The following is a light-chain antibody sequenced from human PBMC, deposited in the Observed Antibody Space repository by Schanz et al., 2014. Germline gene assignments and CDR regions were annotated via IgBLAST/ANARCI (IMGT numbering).Light chain of an antibody. J-gene: IGKJ2*01. V-gene: IGKV2-28*01. CDR1: QSLLQSNGYNY. CDR3: MQSLQFPIT. CDR2: LGS. Sequence: DIVMTQSPLSLPVTPGEPASISCRSSQSLLQSNGYNYLDWYLQKPGQPPQLLIYLGSSRASGVPDRFSGSGSGTDFTLKISRVEAEDVGVYYCMQSLQFPITFGQGTKLEIK.